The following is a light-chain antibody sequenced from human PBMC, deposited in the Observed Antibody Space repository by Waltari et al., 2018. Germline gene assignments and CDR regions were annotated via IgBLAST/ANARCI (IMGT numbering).Light chain of an antibody. J-gene: IGKJ1*01. V-gene: IGKV3-20*01. CDR2: RAS. Sequence: EIVLTQSPGTASLSPGERVTLSCRASQSVGSSSLAWYQQKPCQAPRLVIYRASRRATGIPDRFSGSASGTDFSLTISRLEPEDFAVYYCQQHGTLPATFGQGTKVEIK. CDR1: QSVGSSS. CDR3: QQHGTLPAT.